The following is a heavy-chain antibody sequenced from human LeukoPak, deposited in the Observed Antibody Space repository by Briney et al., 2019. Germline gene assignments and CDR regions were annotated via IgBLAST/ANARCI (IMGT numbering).Heavy chain of an antibody. CDR1: GFTFSSYG. J-gene: IGHJ4*02. D-gene: IGHD1-26*01. CDR3: AKDQGGSYYGFDY. CDR2: ISYDGSNK. Sequence: PGGSLRLSCAASGFTFSSYGMHWVRQAPGKGLEWVAVISYDGSNKYYADSVKGRFTISRDNSKNTLYLQMNSLRAEDTAVYYCAKDQGGSYYGFDYWGQGTLVTVSS. V-gene: IGHV3-30*18.